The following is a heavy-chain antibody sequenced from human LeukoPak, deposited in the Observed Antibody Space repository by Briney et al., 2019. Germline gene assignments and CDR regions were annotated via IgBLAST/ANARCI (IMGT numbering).Heavy chain of an antibody. V-gene: IGHV4-34*01. CDR3: ASPVYYDSSGSRTGDY. Sequence: PSGTLSLTCAVYGGSFSGYYWSWIRQPPGKGLEWIGEINHSGSTNYNPSLKSRVTISVDTSKNQFSLKLSSVTAADTAVYYCASPVYYDSSGSRTGDYWGQGTLVTVSS. CDR2: INHSGST. D-gene: IGHD3-22*01. CDR1: GGSFSGYY. J-gene: IGHJ4*02.